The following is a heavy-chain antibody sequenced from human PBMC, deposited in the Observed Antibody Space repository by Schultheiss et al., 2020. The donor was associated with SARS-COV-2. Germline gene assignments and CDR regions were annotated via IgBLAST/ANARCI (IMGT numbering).Heavy chain of an antibody. V-gene: IGHV3-33*01. D-gene: IGHD6-13*01. J-gene: IGHJ4*02. CDR3: AREIAAAGIGGF. CDR2: IWYDGSNK. Sequence: GGSLRLSCAASGFTFSSYGMHWVRQAPGKGLEWVAVIWYDGSNKYYADSVKGRFTISRDNSKNTLYLQMNSLRAEDTAVYYCAREIAAAGIGGFWGQGTLVTVSS. CDR1: GFTFSSYG.